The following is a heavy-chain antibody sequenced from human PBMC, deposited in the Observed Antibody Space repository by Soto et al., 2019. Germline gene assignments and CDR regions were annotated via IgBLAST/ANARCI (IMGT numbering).Heavy chain of an antibody. CDR1: GGSIRSSSYY. D-gene: IGHD2-15*01. Sequence: ASETLSLTCSVSGGSIRSSSYYWGWIRQPPGKGLEWIASIYYSGSIYHNPSLKSRVTMSIDTSKKQFSLKMSSVTAADTAVYYCASEYCSGGSCYYYGMDVWGQGTTVTVSS. J-gene: IGHJ6*02. V-gene: IGHV4-39*01. CDR2: IYYSGSI. CDR3: ASEYCSGGSCYYYGMDV.